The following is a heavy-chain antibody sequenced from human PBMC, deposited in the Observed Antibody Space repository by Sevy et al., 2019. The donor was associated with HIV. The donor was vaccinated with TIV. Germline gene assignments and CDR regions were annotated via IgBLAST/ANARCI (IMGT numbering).Heavy chain of an antibody. Sequence: SETLSLTCTVSGGSIRTYYWSWIRQAPGKGLEWIGDIFDSGSTDYNSSLKSRVTISADTSKNQLSLKLTSVTAADTAVYYCARTHGALLGFLGDKWFDPWGQGSLVTVSS. CDR3: ARTHGALLGFLGDKWFDP. J-gene: IGHJ5*02. D-gene: IGHD3-3*02. CDR2: IFDSGST. CDR1: GGSIRTYY. V-gene: IGHV4-59*01.